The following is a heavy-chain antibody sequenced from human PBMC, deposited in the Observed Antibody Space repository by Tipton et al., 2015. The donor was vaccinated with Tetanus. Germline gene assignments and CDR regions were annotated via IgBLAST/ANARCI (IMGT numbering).Heavy chain of an antibody. V-gene: IGHV4-30-2*01. J-gene: IGHJ5*02. CDR3: ARHLYGYWFDP. Sequence: TLSLTCAVSGVSIRNGGYSWNWIRQPAGKGLEWVGYTYHTGGTYYNPSLKSRVTIGVDTSQNLFSVSLTSVTAADTAVYYCARHLYGYWFDPWGQGALVTVSS. CDR1: GVSIRNGGYS. CDR2: TYHTGGT. D-gene: IGHD3-10*01.